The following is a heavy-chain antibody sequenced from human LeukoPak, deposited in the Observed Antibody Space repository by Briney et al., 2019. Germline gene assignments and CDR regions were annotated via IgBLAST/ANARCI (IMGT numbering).Heavy chain of an antibody. CDR3: ARARGRYCSSTSCYRNFDY. D-gene: IGHD2-2*02. Sequence: ASVKVSCKASGYTFTSYDINWVRRATGQGLEWMGWMNPNSGNTGYAQKFQGRVTITRNTSISTAYMELSSLRSEDTAVYYCARARGRYCSSTSCYRNFDYWGQGTLVTVSS. J-gene: IGHJ4*02. CDR2: MNPNSGNT. CDR1: GYTFTSYD. V-gene: IGHV1-8*03.